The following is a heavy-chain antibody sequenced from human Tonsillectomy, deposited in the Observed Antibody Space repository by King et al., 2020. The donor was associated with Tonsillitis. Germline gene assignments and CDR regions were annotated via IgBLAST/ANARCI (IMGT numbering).Heavy chain of an antibody. D-gene: IGHD2-15*01. Sequence: VQLVESGGGLVQPGRSLRLSCGASGFTFDDYAMHWVRQAPGKGLEWVSGITWSSGIIGYADSVKGRFTISRDNAKNSLYLQMNSLRDEDTALYYCARGPLNGHYVGYFDYWGQGALVTVSS. V-gene: IGHV3-9*01. CDR2: ITWSSGII. CDR3: ARGPLNGHYVGYFDY. J-gene: IGHJ4*02. CDR1: GFTFDDYA.